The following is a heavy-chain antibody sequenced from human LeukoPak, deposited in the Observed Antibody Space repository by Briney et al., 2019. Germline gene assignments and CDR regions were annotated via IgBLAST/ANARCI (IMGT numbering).Heavy chain of an antibody. V-gene: IGHV1-24*01. Sequence: ASVKVSCKVSGYTLTELSMHWVRQAPGKGLEWMGGFDPEDGETIYAQKFQGRVTMTEDTSTDTAYMELSSLRSEDTAVYYCATADQLLGYCTNGVCYRDAFGIWGQGTMVTVSS. CDR2: FDPEDGET. CDR1: GYTLTELS. J-gene: IGHJ3*02. D-gene: IGHD2-8*01. CDR3: ATADQLLGYCTNGVCYRDAFGI.